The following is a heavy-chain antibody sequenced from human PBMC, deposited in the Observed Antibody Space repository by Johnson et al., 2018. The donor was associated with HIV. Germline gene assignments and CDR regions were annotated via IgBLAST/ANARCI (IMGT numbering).Heavy chain of an antibody. CDR2: INWNGGNT. J-gene: IGHJ3*02. CDR1: GFTFNDYG. V-gene: IGHV3-20*04. Sequence: VQLVESGGGVVRPGGSLRLSCAASGFTFNDYGSSWVRQVPGKGLEWVSSINWNGGNTNDADSVKGRLTISRENAKKSLYLEVNSLRAEDTALYYCARWGGYCSGGGCDGGEVFAFDIWGQGTM. CDR3: ARWGGYCSGGGCDGGEVFAFDI. D-gene: IGHD2-15*01.